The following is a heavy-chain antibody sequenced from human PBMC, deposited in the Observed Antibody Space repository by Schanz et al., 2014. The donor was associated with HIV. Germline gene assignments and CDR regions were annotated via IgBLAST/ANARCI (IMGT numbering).Heavy chain of an antibody. D-gene: IGHD2-2*01. CDR3: ARDNHVVPAAV. Sequence: QVRLQQWGAGLLKPSETLTLTCAVYGDSLSENYWTWIRQSPEKGLEWIGEIGHSGSTKYHPSLKSRATMSVDTSKNQFSLKLVSVTAADTAVYYCARDNHVVPAAVWGQGTLVTVSS. J-gene: IGHJ4*02. CDR2: IGHSGST. CDR1: GDSLSENY. V-gene: IGHV4-34*01.